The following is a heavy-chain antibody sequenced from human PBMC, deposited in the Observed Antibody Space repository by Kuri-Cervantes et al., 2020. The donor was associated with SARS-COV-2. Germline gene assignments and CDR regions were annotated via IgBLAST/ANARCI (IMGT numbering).Heavy chain of an antibody. CDR2: IIPIFGTA. CDR3: AREGSRSSTSCPSDY. Sequence: SVKVSCKASGGTFSSYAISWVRQAPGQGLEWMGGIIPIFGTANYAQKFQGRVTITANKSTSTAYMELSSLRSEDTAVYYCAREGSRSSTSCPSDYWGQGTLVTVSS. CDR1: GGTFSSYA. D-gene: IGHD2-2*01. J-gene: IGHJ4*02. V-gene: IGHV1-69*06.